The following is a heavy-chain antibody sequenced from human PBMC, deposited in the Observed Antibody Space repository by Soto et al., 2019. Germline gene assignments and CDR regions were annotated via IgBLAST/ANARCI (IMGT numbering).Heavy chain of an antibody. CDR1: GGTFSSYT. CDR3: ARDCTNGVWPGRRLTTGRYYYYYMDV. V-gene: IGHV1-69*08. CDR2: IIPILGIA. D-gene: IGHD2-8*01. J-gene: IGHJ6*03. Sequence: QVQLVQSGAEVKKPGSSVKVSCKASGGTFSSYTISWVRQAPGQGREWMGRIIPILGIANYAQKSQGRVTITADKSMSTAYMELSSLRSADTAVYYCARDCTNGVWPGRRLTTGRYYYYYMDVWGQGTTVTVSS.